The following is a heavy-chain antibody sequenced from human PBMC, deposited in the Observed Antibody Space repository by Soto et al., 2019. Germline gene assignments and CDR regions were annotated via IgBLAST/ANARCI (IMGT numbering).Heavy chain of an antibody. V-gene: IGHV4-39*01. CDR1: DYSISNNNFY. J-gene: IGHJ6*03. CDR3: ARHYGYYSHYMDV. D-gene: IGHD3-10*01. CDR2: IYYSGST. Sequence: SETLCLSYTVSDYSISNNNFYWSWIRPPPGKGLEWIGTIYYSGSTYYNPSLKSRVTISVDTSNNQLSLKLSSVTAADTAVYYSARHYGYYSHYMDVWTKGTTVTVSS.